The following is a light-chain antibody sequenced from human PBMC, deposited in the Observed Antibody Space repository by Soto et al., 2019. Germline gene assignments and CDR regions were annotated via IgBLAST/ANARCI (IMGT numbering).Light chain of an antibody. CDR2: GPS. CDR3: QQYGSSPRT. Sequence: EIVLTQSPGTLSLSPGERATLSCRASQSVSSSYLAWHQQKPGQAPRLLIYGPSSRATGIPDRFSGSGSGTDFALIISRLEPEDFAVYYFQQYGSSPRTFGQGTKLEIK. CDR1: QSVSSSY. J-gene: IGKJ2*01. V-gene: IGKV3-20*01.